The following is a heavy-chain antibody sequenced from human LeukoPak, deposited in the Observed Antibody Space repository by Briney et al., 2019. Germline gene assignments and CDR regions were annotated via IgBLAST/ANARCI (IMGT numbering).Heavy chain of an antibody. CDR3: AKDRSYSGSYFNY. V-gene: IGHV3-30*18. CDR1: GFTFSSYG. D-gene: IGHD1-26*01. J-gene: IGHJ4*02. Sequence: GGSLRLSCAASGFTFSSYGMHWVRQAPGKGLEWVAVISYDGSNKYYADSVKGRFTISRDNSKNTLYLQMNSLRAEDTAVYYCAKDRSYSGSYFNYWGQGTLVTVSS. CDR2: ISYDGSNK.